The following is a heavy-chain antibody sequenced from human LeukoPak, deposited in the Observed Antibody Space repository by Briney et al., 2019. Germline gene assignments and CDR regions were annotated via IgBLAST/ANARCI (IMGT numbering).Heavy chain of an antibody. D-gene: IGHD3-22*01. CDR1: GFTFSGSA. CDR3: SSYDNSGYYYRNY. V-gene: IGHV3-73*01. Sequence: GGSLRLSCAASGFTFSGSAIHWVRQASGKWLEWVGRVRTKGNGYATQYAAPVKGRFTISRDDSKNTAYLQMNSLKTEDTAVYFCSSYDNSGYYYRNYWGQGTLVPVSS. J-gene: IGHJ4*02. CDR2: VRTKGNGYAT.